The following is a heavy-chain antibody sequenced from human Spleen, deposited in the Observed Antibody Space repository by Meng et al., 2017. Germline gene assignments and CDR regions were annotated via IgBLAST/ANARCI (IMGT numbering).Heavy chain of an antibody. CDR1: GYTFTNYD. D-gene: IGHD3-10*01. V-gene: IGHV1-8*03. Sequence: ASVKVSCKASGYTFTNYDIIWVRQATGQGLEWMGWMNPNSGNTGYGQKFQGRVTITSDTPISTTYMELSSLRTEDTAVYYCARNEGTMVRGTFNNYYYYDGMDVWGQGTTVTVSS. CDR3: ARNEGTMVRGTFNNYYYYDGMDV. J-gene: IGHJ6*02. CDR2: MNPNSGNT.